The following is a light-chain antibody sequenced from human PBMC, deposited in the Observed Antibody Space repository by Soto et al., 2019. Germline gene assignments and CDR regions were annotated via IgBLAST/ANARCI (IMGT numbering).Light chain of an antibody. CDR3: HQYNDWLWT. V-gene: IGKV3-15*01. J-gene: IGKJ1*01. Sequence: EIVMTQSPATLSVSPGERATLSCRASQSVSSNLAWYQQKPGQAPRLLIYGASTRATGIPARFSGSGSGTDFTLTISSLQSEDFAVYYCHQYNDWLWTFGQGTKVDIK. CDR1: QSVSSN. CDR2: GAS.